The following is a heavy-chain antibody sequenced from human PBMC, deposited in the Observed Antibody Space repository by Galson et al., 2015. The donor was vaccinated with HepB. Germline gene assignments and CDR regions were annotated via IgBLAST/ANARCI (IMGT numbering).Heavy chain of an antibody. V-gene: IGHV3-73*01. J-gene: IGHJ4*02. CDR1: GFTFSGSA. D-gene: IGHD6-13*01. CDR3: TRLGDFSGYSSS. CDR2: IRSKANDSAT. Sequence: SLRLSCAASGFTFSGSAIHWVRQASGKGLEWVGRIRSKANDSATAYAASLKGRFTISRADSKNTAYLHMKSLKTEDTAVYYCTRLGDFSGYSSSWGQGTLVTVSS.